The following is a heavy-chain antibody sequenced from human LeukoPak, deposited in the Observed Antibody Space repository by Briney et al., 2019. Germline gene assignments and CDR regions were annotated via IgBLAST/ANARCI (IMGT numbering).Heavy chain of an antibody. D-gene: IGHD1-26*01. CDR2: IYYSGST. V-gene: IGHV4-61*08. CDR3: ARGRELLGSGAFDI. J-gene: IGHJ3*02. Sequence: SQTLSLTCTVSGGSISSGVYYWSWIRQPPGKGLEWIGYIYYSGSTNYNPSLKSRVTISVDTSKNQFSLKLSSVTAADTAVYYCARGRELLGSGAFDIWGQGTMVTVSS. CDR1: GGSISSGVYY.